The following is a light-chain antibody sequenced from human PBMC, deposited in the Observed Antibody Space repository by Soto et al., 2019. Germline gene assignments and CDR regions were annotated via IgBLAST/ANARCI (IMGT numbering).Light chain of an antibody. J-gene: IGKJ2*01. CDR3: QQSHSTPYT. CDR1: QTISNY. V-gene: IGKV1-39*01. Sequence: DIQMTQSTSSLSVSVGDRVTITCRASQTISNYLNWYQQKPGTAPQLLMYASFNLQSGVPSRFSGSGSGTDFTLTISSLQPEDFATHYCQQSHSTPYTVGQGTNLEI. CDR2: ASF.